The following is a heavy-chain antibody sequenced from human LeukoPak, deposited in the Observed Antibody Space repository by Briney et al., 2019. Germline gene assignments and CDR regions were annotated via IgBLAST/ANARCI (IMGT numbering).Heavy chain of an antibody. J-gene: IGHJ4*02. D-gene: IGHD4-11*01. CDR1: GYSFTSYW. CDR3: ARQSQQSPFDY. Sequence: GEALKISFKGSGYSFTSYWIGWVRPMPGKGVGWMGIIYPGESDTRYSPSFQGQVTISAHKSISTAYLQWSSLKASDTAMYYCARQSQQSPFDYWGQGTLVTVSS. CDR2: IYPGESDT. V-gene: IGHV5-51*01.